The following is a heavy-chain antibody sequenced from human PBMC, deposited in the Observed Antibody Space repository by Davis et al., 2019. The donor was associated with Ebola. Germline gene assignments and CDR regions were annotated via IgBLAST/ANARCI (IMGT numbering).Heavy chain of an antibody. V-gene: IGHV4-59*01. CDR1: GGSISSYY. CDR2: IYYSGST. D-gene: IGHD4/OR15-4a*01. J-gene: IGHJ3*02. Sequence: MPSETLSLTCTVSGGSISSYYWSWIRQPPGKGLEWIGYIYYSGSTNYNPTLKSRVTISVDTSKNQFSLKRSSVTAADTAVYYCAGAWVPGAFDIWGQGTMVTVSS. CDR3: AGAWVPGAFDI.